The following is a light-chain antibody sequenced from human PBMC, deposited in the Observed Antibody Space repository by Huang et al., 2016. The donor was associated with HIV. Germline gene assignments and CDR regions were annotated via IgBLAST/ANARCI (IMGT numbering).Light chain of an antibody. Sequence: DIQMTQSPSSLSAFVGATVTITCRASQVIGNSLAWYQQKPGRPPKLLIDVASTLQSGVPSRFSGSGSGTDFTLTITNFQTEDIATYYCQKYDSAPRTFGQGTRVEV. CDR3: QKYDSAPRT. CDR2: VAS. CDR1: QVIGNS. J-gene: IGKJ1*01. V-gene: IGKV1-27*01.